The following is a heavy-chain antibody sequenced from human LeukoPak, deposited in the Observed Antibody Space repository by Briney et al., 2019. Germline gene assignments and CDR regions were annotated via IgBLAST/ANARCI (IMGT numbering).Heavy chain of an antibody. CDR2: ISWNSGSI. Sequence: GGSLRLSCAASGFTFDDYAMHWVRQAPGKGLEWVSGISWNSGSIGYADSVKGRFTISRDNARNSLYLQMNSLRAEDMALYYCAKDGDYDLGYFQHWGQGTLVTVSS. D-gene: IGHD4-17*01. J-gene: IGHJ1*01. CDR1: GFTFDDYA. CDR3: AKDGDYDLGYFQH. V-gene: IGHV3-9*03.